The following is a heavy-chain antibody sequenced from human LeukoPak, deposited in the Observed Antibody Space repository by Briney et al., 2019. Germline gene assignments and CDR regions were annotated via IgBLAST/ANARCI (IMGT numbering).Heavy chain of an antibody. V-gene: IGHV3-30-3*01. CDR2: ISYDGSNK. CDR1: GFTFSSYA. Sequence: PGGSLRLSCAASGFTFSSYAMHWVRQAPGKGLEWVAVISYDGSNKYYADSVKGRFTISRDNSKNTLYLQMNSLRAEDTAVYYCARGAQLWPGGWGQGTLVTVSS. J-gene: IGHJ4*02. D-gene: IGHD5-18*01. CDR3: ARGAQLWPGG.